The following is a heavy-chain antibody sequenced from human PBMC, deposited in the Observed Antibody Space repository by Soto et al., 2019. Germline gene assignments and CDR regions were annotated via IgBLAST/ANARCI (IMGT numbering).Heavy chain of an antibody. J-gene: IGHJ6*02. CDR3: ARRGRYCSSTSCSPADYYYYYGMDV. CDR2: IDPSDSYT. V-gene: IGHV5-10-1*01. CDR1: GYSFTSYW. Sequence: GSLKISCKGSGYSFTSYWISWVRQMPGKGLEWMGRIDPSDSYTNYSPSFQGHVTISADKSISTAYLQWSSLKASDTAMYYCARRGRYCSSTSCSPADYYYYYGMDVWGQGTTGTV. D-gene: IGHD2-2*01.